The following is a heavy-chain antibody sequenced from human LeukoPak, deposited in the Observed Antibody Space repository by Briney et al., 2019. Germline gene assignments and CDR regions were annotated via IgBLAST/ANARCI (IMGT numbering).Heavy chain of an antibody. CDR3: ARRRSGNYYYYYMDV. J-gene: IGHJ6*03. CDR1: GYTFTGYY. V-gene: IGHV1-2*02. Sequence: GASVKVSCKASGYTFTGYYMHWVRQATGQGLEWMGWINPNSGGTNYAQKFQGRVTMTRDTSTSTAYMELRSLRSDDTAVYYCARRRSGNYYYYYMDVWGKGTTVTVSS. D-gene: IGHD3-10*01. CDR2: INPNSGGT.